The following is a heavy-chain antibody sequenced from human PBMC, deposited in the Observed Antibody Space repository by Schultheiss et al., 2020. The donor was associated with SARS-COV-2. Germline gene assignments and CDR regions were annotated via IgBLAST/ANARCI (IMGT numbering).Heavy chain of an antibody. CDR3: ARGPGSSGWYGY. V-gene: IGHV1-24*01. CDR2: FDPEDGET. D-gene: IGHD6-19*01. CDR1: GYTLTELS. J-gene: IGHJ4*02. Sequence: ASVKVSCKVSGYTLTELSMHWVRQAPGKGLEWMGGFDPEDGETIYAQKFQGRVTMTRNTSISTAYMELSSLRSEDTAMYYCARGPGSSGWYGYWGQGTLVTVSS.